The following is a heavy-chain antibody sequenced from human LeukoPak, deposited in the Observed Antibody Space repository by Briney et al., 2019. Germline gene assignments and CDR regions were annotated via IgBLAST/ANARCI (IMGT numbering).Heavy chain of an antibody. Sequence: GGSLRLSCAASGFSFSTQRMHWVRQAPGKGLVWVSYINIDERITGYADSVKGRFTISRDNAKNTLYLQMNSLRAEDTAIYYCARDPVEWELLLDYWGQGTLVTVSS. CDR2: INIDERIT. J-gene: IGHJ4*02. CDR1: GFSFSTQR. V-gene: IGHV3-74*01. D-gene: IGHD1-26*01. CDR3: ARDPVEWELLLDY.